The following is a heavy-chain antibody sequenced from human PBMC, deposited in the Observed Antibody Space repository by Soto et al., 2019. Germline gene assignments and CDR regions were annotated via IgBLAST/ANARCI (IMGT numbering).Heavy chain of an antibody. D-gene: IGHD3-3*01. Sequence: ASETLSLTCTVSGGFISTYFWSWIRQVPGKGPEWIGYIFYNGTTNYNPSLKSRVTMSVDTSKNQFSLKLNSVTAADTAVYYCARSPPQIRFLVLYFDYWGQGTLVTVSS. CDR2: IFYNGTT. J-gene: IGHJ4*02. CDR1: GGFISTYF. V-gene: IGHV4-59*01. CDR3: ARSPPQIRFLVLYFDY.